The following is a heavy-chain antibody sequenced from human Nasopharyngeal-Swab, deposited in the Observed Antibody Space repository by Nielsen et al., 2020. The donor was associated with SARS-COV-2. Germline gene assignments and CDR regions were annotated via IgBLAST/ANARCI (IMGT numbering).Heavy chain of an antibody. CDR3: ATGAAVAGTPISYYYYYGMDV. CDR2: FDPEDGET. Sequence: ASVKVSCKVSGYTLAELSMHWVRQAPGKGLAWMGGFDPEDGETIYAQKFQGRVTMTEDTSTDTAYMELSSLRSEDTAVYYCATGAAVAGTPISYYYYYGMDVWGQGTTVTVSS. J-gene: IGHJ6*02. D-gene: IGHD6-19*01. V-gene: IGHV1-24*01. CDR1: GYTLAELS.